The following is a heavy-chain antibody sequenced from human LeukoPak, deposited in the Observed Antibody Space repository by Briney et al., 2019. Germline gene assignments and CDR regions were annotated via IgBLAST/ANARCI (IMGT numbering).Heavy chain of an antibody. D-gene: IGHD2-15*01. CDR3: AQGGYFAFDM. J-gene: IGHJ3*02. CDR2: TIRRGPT. CDR1: GFSLSAYD. V-gene: IGHV3-23*01. Sequence: GGSLRLSCAASGFSLSAYDMQWVRQAPGKGLEWVSGTIRRGPTYYTDSVKGRFTISRDNSKNILYLQMDSLRADDTAVYYCAQGGYFAFDMWGQGKMVTVSS.